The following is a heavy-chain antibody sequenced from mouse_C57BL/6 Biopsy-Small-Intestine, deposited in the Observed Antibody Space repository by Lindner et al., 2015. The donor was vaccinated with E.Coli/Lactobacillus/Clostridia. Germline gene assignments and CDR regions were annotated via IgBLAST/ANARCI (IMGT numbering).Heavy chain of an antibody. CDR2: INPNNGGS. CDR1: GYTFTDYN. D-gene: IGHD2-4*01. J-gene: IGHJ2*01. CDR3: ARGEDYLFDY. V-gene: IGHV1-22*01. Sequence: VQLQESGPELVKPGASVKMSCKASGYTFTDYNMHWVKQSHGKSLEWIGYINPNNGGSSYNQNFKGKATLTVNKSSSTAYMELRSLTSEDTAVYYCARGEDYLFDYWGQGTTLTVSS.